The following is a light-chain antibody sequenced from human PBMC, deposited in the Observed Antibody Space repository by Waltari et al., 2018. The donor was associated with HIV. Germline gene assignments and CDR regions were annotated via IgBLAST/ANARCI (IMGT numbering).Light chain of an antibody. CDR2: AVS. J-gene: IGLJ2*01. CDR1: SSDVGDYNY. Sequence: QSALTQPPSASGSPGQSVTISCTGTSSDVGDYNYVSWYQQHPGKAPKLMIYAVSKRPSGVPDGFSGSKSGNTASLTVSGLQSEDEAEYYCSSYAGSNNVIFGGGTKLTVL. V-gene: IGLV2-8*01. CDR3: SSYAGSNNVI.